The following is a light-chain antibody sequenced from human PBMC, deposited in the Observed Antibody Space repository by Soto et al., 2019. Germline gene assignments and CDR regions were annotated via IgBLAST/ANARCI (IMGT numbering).Light chain of an antibody. CDR3: ATWDYDLNGVV. Sequence: QSVLTQPPSASGTPGQRVSISCSGGSSNIGTTSVDWYQQVPGTAPKLLIYSNDQRPSGVPDRISGSKSGTSGSLVISELQAEDEADYLCATWDYDLNGVVFGGGTQLTVL. V-gene: IGLV1-44*01. J-gene: IGLJ2*01. CDR2: SND. CDR1: SSNIGTTS.